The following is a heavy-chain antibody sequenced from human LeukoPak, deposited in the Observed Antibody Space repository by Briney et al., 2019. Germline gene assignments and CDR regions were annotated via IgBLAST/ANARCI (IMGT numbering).Heavy chain of an antibody. D-gene: IGHD2-2*01. V-gene: IGHV5-51*01. Sequence: GESLKISCKGSGYSFASYWIGWVRQMPGKGLEWMGIIYPGDSDTRYSPPFQGQVTISADKSISTAYLQWSSLKASDTAMYYCARSVSSTSFWFDPWGQGTLVTVTS. CDR2: IYPGDSDT. CDR3: ARSVSSTSFWFDP. CDR1: GYSFASYW. J-gene: IGHJ5*02.